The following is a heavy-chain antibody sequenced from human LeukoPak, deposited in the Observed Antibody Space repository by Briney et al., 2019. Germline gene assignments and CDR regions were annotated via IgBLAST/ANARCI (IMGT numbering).Heavy chain of an antibody. V-gene: IGHV4-39*01. CDR1: GGSISSDSYY. J-gene: IGHJ4*02. CDR2: IYYSGSN. Sequence: PSETLSLTCTVSGGSISSDSYYWGWIRQPPGKGLEWIGSIYYSGSNYHNPSLKSRVTISVDTSKNQFSLRLSSVTAADTAVYYCARLRDSSDAFDGFIGHWGQGTLVTVSS. CDR3: ARLRDSSDAFDGFIGH. D-gene: IGHD3-22*01.